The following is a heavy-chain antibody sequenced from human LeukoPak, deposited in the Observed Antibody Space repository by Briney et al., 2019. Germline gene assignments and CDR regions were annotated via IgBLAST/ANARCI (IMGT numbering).Heavy chain of an antibody. CDR2: IRSKAYGGTT. J-gene: IGHJ4*02. Sequence: PGGSLRLSCTASGFTFGDYAMSWVRQAPGKGLEWVGFIRSKAYGGTTEYAASVKGGFTISRDDSKSIAYLQMNSLKTEDTAVYYCTRDRAPYYYDSGSLDSDYWGQGTLVTVSS. V-gene: IGHV3-49*04. D-gene: IGHD3-10*01. CDR3: TRDRAPYYYDSGSLDSDY. CDR1: GFTFGDYA.